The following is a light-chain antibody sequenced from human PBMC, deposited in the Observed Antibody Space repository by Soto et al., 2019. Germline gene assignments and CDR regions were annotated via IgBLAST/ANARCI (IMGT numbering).Light chain of an antibody. J-gene: IGLJ2*01. CDR2: GNS. CDR1: SSNIGAGYD. CDR3: QSYDSSLSGDVV. Sequence: QAVVTQPPSVSGAPGQRVTISCTGSSSNIGAGYDVHWYQQLPGTAPKLLTYGNSNRPSGVPDRFSGSKSGTSASLAITGLQAEDEADYYCQSYDSSLSGDVVFGGGTKVTVL. V-gene: IGLV1-40*01.